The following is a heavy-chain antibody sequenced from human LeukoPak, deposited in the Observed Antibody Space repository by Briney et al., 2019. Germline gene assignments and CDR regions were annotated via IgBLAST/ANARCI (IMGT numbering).Heavy chain of an antibody. CDR1: GFTFSTYW. Sequence: GGSLRLSCAASGFTFSTYWMSWVRQAPGKGLEWVANIKQDGSEIYYVDSVKGRFTISRDNAKNSLYLQMDSLRAEDTAVYYCARDGLLYGSGSYPDYWGQGTLVTVSS. J-gene: IGHJ4*02. D-gene: IGHD3-10*01. CDR2: IKQDGSEI. CDR3: ARDGLLYGSGSYPDY. V-gene: IGHV3-7*01.